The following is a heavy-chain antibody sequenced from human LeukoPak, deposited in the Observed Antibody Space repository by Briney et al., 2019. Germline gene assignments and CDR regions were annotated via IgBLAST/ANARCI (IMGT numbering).Heavy chain of an antibody. J-gene: IGHJ3*02. CDR2: INPSGGST. D-gene: IGHD3-9*01. CDR3: ARTYYDILTGYYNDAFDI. Sequence: ASVKVSCKASGYTFTSYYMHWVRQAPGQGLEWMGIINPSGGSTSYAQKFQGRVTMTRDTSTSTVYMELSSLRSEDTAVYYCARTYYDILTGYYNDAFDIWGQGTMVTVSS. V-gene: IGHV1-46*01. CDR1: GYTFTSYY.